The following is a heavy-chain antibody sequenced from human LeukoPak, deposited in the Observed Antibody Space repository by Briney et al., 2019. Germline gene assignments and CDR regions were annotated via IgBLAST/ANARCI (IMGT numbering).Heavy chain of an antibody. V-gene: IGHV1-46*01. CDR2: INPSGCST. CDR3: ARDYATVTAF. CDR1: LYTFTSYY. J-gene: IGHJ4*02. D-gene: IGHD4-11*01. Sequence: ASVKVSCKASLYTFTSYYMHWVRQAPGQGVEWMGIINPSGCSTSYPQKFQGRVTMTRDMSTSTVYMELSSLRSEDTAVYYCARDYATVTAFWGQGTLVTVSS.